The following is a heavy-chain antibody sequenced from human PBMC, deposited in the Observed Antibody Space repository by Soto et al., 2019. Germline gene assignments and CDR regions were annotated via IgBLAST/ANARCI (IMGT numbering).Heavy chain of an antibody. J-gene: IGHJ6*02. CDR1: GFTFSSYS. Sequence: EVQLVESGGGLVQPGGSLRLSCAASGFTFSSYSMNWVRQAPGKGLEWVSYISSSSSTIYYADSVKGRFTISRDNAKNSLYLQMNSLRDEDTAVYYCARDRTRGDGYYYYYGMDVWGQGTTVTVSS. D-gene: IGHD3-10*01. CDR2: ISSSSSTI. V-gene: IGHV3-48*02. CDR3: ARDRTRGDGYYYYYGMDV.